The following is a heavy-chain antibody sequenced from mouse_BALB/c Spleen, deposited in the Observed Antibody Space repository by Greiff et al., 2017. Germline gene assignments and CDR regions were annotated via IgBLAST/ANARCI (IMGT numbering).Heavy chain of an antibody. Sequence: EVHLVESGGGLVQPGGSRKLSCAASGFTFSSFGMHWVRQAPEKGLEWVAYISSGSSTIYYADTVKGRFTISRDNPKNTLFLQMTSLRSEDTAMYYCARWGRKAMDYWGQGTSVTVSS. CDR2: ISSGSSTI. CDR1: GFTFSSFG. CDR3: ARWGRKAMDY. V-gene: IGHV5-17*02. J-gene: IGHJ4*01.